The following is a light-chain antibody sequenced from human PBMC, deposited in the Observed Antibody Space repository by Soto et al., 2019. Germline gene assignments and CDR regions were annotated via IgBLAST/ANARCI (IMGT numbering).Light chain of an antibody. V-gene: IGLV2-11*01. CDR1: SSDVAIYNY. Sequence: QSALTQPRSVSESPGQSVTISCTGTSSDVAIYNYVSWYQQHPGKAPKLMIYDVSKRPSGVPDRFSGSKSGNTASLTISGLQAEDEADYCCCSYAGSYTWVFGGGTKVTVL. CDR3: CSYAGSYTWV. CDR2: DVS. J-gene: IGLJ3*02.